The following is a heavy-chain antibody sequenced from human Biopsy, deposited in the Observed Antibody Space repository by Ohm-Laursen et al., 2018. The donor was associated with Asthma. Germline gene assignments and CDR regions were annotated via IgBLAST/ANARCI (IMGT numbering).Heavy chain of an antibody. V-gene: IGHV1-69*01. D-gene: IGHD1-26*01. Sequence: SSVKVSCKASGGTFCTFTITWVRQAPGQALEWMGGILPILGTSNYAQKFQGRVTITADESTRTAYMELSSLRSEDTAVYYCATPPVGSISYFDSWGQGTLVTVSS. J-gene: IGHJ4*02. CDR1: GGTFCTFT. CDR2: ILPILGTS. CDR3: ATPPVGSISYFDS.